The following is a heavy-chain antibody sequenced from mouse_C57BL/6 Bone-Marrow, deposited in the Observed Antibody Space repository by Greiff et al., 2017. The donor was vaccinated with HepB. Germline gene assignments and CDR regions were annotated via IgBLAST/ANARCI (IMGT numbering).Heavy chain of an antibody. D-gene: IGHD1-1*01. CDR3: ALITTVVNYFDY. Sequence: QVQLQQSGAELVKPGASVKLSCKASGYTFTSYWMHWVKQRPGQGLEWIGMIHPNSGSTNYNEKFKSKATLTVDKSSSTAYMQLSSLTSEDSAVYYCALITTVVNYFDYWGQGTTLTVSS. CDR2: IHPNSGST. V-gene: IGHV1-64*01. CDR1: GYTFTSYW. J-gene: IGHJ2*01.